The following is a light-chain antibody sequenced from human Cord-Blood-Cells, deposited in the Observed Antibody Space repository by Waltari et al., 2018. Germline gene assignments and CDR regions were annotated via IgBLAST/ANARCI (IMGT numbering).Light chain of an antibody. CDR2: GAS. J-gene: IGKJ3*01. V-gene: IGKV3-20*01. CDR3: QRYGSSPPIT. CDR1: QCVSSSY. Sequence: EIGLMQSPGTPSLCPGERATLSCRASQCVSSSYLAWYQQKPGQAPRLLIYGASSRATGIPDRFSGSGSGTDFTLTISRLEPEAFAVYYCQRYGSSPPITFGPGTKVDIE.